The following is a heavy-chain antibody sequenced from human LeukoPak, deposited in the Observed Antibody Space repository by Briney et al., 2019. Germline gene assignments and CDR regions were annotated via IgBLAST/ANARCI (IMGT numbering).Heavy chain of an antibody. CDR1: GFTFSRYS. V-gene: IGHV3-48*01. CDR2: ITGSSSSL. Sequence: GGSLRLSCAASGFTFSRYSMNWVRQAPGKGLEWVASITGSSSSLNYADSVRGRFTISRDNAKNSLYLQMKSLRVEDTAVYYCARVLSGRGPLYDYYYYMDVWGKGTTVTISS. CDR3: ARVLSGRGPLYDYYYYMDV. J-gene: IGHJ6*03. D-gene: IGHD3-10*01.